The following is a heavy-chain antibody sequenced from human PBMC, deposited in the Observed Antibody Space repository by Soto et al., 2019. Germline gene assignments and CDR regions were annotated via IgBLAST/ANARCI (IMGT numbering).Heavy chain of an antibody. CDR1: GFTFSSYT. Sequence: GGSLRLSCAGSGFTFSSYTMNWVRQAPGKGLQWVSSISSTSSYIYYADSVKGRFIISRDNAKNSVYLQMNSLRAEDTAVYYCARDPPSYFYDSSGFDYWGQGILVTVSS. V-gene: IGHV3-21*01. CDR2: ISSTSSYI. D-gene: IGHD3-22*01. J-gene: IGHJ4*02. CDR3: ARDPPSYFYDSSGFDY.